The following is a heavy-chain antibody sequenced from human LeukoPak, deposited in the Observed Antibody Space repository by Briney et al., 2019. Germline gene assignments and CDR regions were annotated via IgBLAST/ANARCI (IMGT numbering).Heavy chain of an antibody. J-gene: IGHJ4*02. CDR1: GFTFSSYA. D-gene: IGHD2-21*02. CDR3: AKALAYCGGDCYPVYYFDY. CDR2: ISGSGGST. Sequence: QPGGSLRLSCAASGFTFSSYAMSWVRQAPGKGLEWVSAISGSGGSTYYADSVKGRFTISRDNSKNTLYLRMNSLRAEDTAVYYCAKALAYCGGDCYPVYYFDYWGQGTLVTVSS. V-gene: IGHV3-23*01.